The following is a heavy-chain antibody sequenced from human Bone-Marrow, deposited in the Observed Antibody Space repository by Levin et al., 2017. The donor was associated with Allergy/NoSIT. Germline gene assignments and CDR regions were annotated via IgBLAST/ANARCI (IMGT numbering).Heavy chain of an antibody. V-gene: IGHV3-33*01. D-gene: IGHD1-1*01. CDR3: ARGEYTTPLFYFDV. CDR2: IWYDSAHF. J-gene: IGHJ4*02. CDR1: GFDFSTYC. Sequence: PSETLSLTCAASGFDFSTYCMHWVRQAPGKGLEWVAVIWYDSAHFYYGDSVRGRFTISRDNSRNSVFLQMNSLTPEDTGVYYCARGEYTTPLFYFDVWGQGTRVTVST.